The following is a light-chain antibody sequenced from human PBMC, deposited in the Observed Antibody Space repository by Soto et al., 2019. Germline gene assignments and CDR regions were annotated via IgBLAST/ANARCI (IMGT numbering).Light chain of an antibody. CDR3: GSYTGSIYV. Sequence: QSVLTQPASVSGSPGQSITISCTGTSSDVGGYKFVSWYQQHPGKAPKLMIYEVSNRPSGVSSRFPGSKSGNTASLTISGLQAEDEADYYCGSYTGSIYVFGPGTKVTVL. CDR1: SSDVGGYKF. J-gene: IGLJ1*01. CDR2: EVS. V-gene: IGLV2-14*01.